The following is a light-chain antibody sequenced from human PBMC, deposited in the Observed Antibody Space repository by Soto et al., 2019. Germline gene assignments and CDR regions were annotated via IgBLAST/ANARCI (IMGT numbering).Light chain of an antibody. J-gene: IGKJ1*01. Sequence: EIVLTQSPGTLSLSPGERATLSCRASQSVSSSYLAWYQQKPGQAPRLLIYGASSRATGIPDRFSGSGSGTDFTLTISRMEPEDFEVYYCQQYGSSPRTLGQGTKVEIK. CDR3: QQYGSSPRT. CDR2: GAS. CDR1: QSVSSSY. V-gene: IGKV3-20*01.